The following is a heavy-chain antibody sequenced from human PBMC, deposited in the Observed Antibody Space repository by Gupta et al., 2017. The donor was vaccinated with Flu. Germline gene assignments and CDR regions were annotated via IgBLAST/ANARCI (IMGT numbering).Heavy chain of an antibody. D-gene: IGHD3-3*01. CDR3: ARVDITIFGVVIIRGWAFDI. CDR2: IKQDGSEK. V-gene: IGHV3-7*01. CDR1: GFTFSSYW. Sequence: EVQLVESGGGLVQPGGSLRLSCAASGFTFSSYWMSWVRQAPGKGLEWVANIKQDGSEKYYVDSVKGRFTISRDNAKNSLYLQMNSLRAEDTAVYYCARVDITIFGVVIIRGWAFDIWGQGTMVTVSS. J-gene: IGHJ3*02.